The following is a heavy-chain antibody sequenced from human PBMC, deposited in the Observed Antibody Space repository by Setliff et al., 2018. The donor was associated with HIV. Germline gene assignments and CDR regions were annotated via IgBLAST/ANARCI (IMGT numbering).Heavy chain of an antibody. CDR3: ARGLWKRGGDGYNLHY. J-gene: IGHJ4*02. CDR2: ISSSGDTI. Sequence: GGSLRLSCAASGFTFSFYEMNWVRQAPGKGLEWVSYISSSGDTIYYADSVKGRFTISRDNAKNSLYLQMNSLRAEDTAVYYCARGLWKRGGDGYNLHYWGQGTLVTVSS. V-gene: IGHV3-48*03. D-gene: IGHD2-21*01. CDR1: GFTFSFYE.